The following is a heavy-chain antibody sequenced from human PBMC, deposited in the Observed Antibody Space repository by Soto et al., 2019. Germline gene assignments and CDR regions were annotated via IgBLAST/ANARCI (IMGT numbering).Heavy chain of an antibody. CDR3: ARYCSSTSCYPFDY. V-gene: IGHV4-4*02. D-gene: IGHD2-2*01. Sequence: SETLSLTCAVSGGSMSSSNWWSWVRQPPGKGLEWIGEIYHSGSTNYNPSLKSRVTISVDKSKNQFSLKLSSVTAADTAVYYCARYCSSTSCYPFDYWGQGTLVTVSS. J-gene: IGHJ4*02. CDR2: IYHSGST. CDR1: GGSMSSSNW.